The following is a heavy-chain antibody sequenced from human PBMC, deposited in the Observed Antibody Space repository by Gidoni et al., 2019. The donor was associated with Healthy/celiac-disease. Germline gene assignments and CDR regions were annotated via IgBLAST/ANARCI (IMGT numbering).Heavy chain of an antibody. CDR2: IYHSGST. J-gene: IGHJ4*02. V-gene: IGHV4-38-2*02. CDR3: ARDPLHYYDSSGYYSFDY. CDR1: GYSISRRYS. D-gene: IGHD3-22*01. Sequence: QVQLQESGPGLVKPSETLSPTCAVSGYSISRRYSWGWLRQPPGKGLEWIGSIYHSGSTYYNPSLKSRVTISVDTSKNQFSLKLSSVTAADTAVYYCARDPLHYYDSSGYYSFDYWGQGTLVTVSS.